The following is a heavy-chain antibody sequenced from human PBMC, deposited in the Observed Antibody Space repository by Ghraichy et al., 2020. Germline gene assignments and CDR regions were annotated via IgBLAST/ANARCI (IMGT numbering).Heavy chain of an antibody. CDR1: GGSINSYH. D-gene: IGHD2-2*01. CDR3: ARRHQLLYRGPHNWFDP. Sequence: SETLSLTCTVSGGSINSYHWSWIRQPPGKGLEWIGYVSFSGSTNYNPSLRGRVTISLDTSKSQFSLKLTSVTAADTAVYYCARRHQLLYRGPHNWFDPWGQGALVTVSS. J-gene: IGHJ5*02. V-gene: IGHV4-59*01. CDR2: VSFSGST.